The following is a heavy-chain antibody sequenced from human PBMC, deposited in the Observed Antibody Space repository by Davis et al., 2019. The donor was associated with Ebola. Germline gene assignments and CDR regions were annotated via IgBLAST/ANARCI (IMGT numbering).Heavy chain of an antibody. CDR2: IWFDGSNI. J-gene: IGHJ4*02. D-gene: IGHD7-27*01. V-gene: IGHV3-33*08. CDR3: TTENGDYSFDY. CDR1: GFTFSSYG. Sequence: GGSLRLSCAASGFTFSSYGMHWVRQALGKGLEWVAIIWFDGSNINYADSVKGRFTISRDNSKNTLYLQMNSLRAEDTALYYCTTENGDYSFDYWGQGTLVTVSS.